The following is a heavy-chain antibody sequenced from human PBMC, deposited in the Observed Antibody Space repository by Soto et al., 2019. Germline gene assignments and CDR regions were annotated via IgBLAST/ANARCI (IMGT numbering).Heavy chain of an antibody. D-gene: IGHD6-13*01. CDR1: GYTFTSYG. CDR2: INAANGDT. Sequence: ASVKVSCKASGYTFTSYGIHWVRQAPGQRLEWMGWINAANGDTKYSPKFQGRVTITRDTSASTAYMELSSLRSEDTAVYYCVRRHVSATGIDWFDPWGQGTLVTAPQ. J-gene: IGHJ5*02. CDR3: VRRHVSATGIDWFDP. V-gene: IGHV1-3*01.